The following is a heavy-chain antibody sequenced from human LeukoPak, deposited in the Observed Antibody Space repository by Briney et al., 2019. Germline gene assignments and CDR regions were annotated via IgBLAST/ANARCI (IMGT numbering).Heavy chain of an antibody. D-gene: IGHD3-10*01. Sequence: SQTLSLTCTVSGGSISSGSYYWSWIRQPAGKGLEWIGRIYTSGSTNYNPSLKSRVTISVDTSKNQFSLKLSSVTAADTAVYYCARDRSYGSGSYYRWFDPWGQGTLVTVSS. CDR3: ARDRSYGSGSYYRWFDP. CDR1: GGSISSGSYY. CDR2: IYTSGST. V-gene: IGHV4-61*02. J-gene: IGHJ5*02.